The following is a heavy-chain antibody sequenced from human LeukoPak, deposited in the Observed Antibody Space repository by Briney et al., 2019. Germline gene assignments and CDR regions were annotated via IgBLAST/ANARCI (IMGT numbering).Heavy chain of an antibody. D-gene: IGHD3-22*01. CDR1: GFTFSSYA. CDR2: ISYDGSNK. CDR3: ARGSPYYDSSAYYENFDF. J-gene: IGHJ4*02. V-gene: IGHV3-30-3*01. Sequence: PGGSLRLSCAASGFTFSSYAMHWVRQAPGKGLEGVALISYDGSNKYYADSVKGRFTISGDNSKNTLYLQMNSLRAEDTAVYYCARGSPYYDSSAYYENFDFWGQGTLVTVSS.